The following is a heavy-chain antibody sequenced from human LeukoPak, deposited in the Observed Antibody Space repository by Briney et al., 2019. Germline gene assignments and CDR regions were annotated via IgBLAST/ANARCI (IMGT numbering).Heavy chain of an antibody. CDR1: GGSISSSSYY. D-gene: IGHD6-19*01. CDR3: ARRGGIAVAGTGYFDY. J-gene: IGHJ4*02. CDR2: IYYSGGT. V-gene: IGHV4-39*01. Sequence: SETLSLTCTVSGGSISSSSYYWGWIRHPPGKGLEWIGSIYYSGGTYYNPSLKSRVTISVDTSKNQFSLKLSSVTAADTAVYYCARRGGIAVAGTGYFDYWGQGTLVTVSS.